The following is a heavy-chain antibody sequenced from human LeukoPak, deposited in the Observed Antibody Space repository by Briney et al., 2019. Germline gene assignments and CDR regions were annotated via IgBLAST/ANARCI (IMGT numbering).Heavy chain of an antibody. D-gene: IGHD6-19*01. CDR2: IGGRGGRT. V-gene: IGHV3-23*01. Sequence: GGSLRLSCAASGFIFGDYGMNWVRQAPGKGLEWVSGIGGRGGRTYYADSVQGRFTISRDNSNNTVDLQMNSLRAEDTAIHYCAKGRIAVAPYYGMDVWGRGTTVSVSS. CDR3: AKGRIAVAPYYGMDV. CDR1: GFIFGDYG. J-gene: IGHJ6*02.